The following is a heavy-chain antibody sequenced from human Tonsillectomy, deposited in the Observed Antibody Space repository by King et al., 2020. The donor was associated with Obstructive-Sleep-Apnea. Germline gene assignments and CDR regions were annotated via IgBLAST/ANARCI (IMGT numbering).Heavy chain of an antibody. CDR1: GGSISSYY. D-gene: IGHD3-22*01. V-gene: IGHV4-4*07. Sequence: QLQESGPGLVKPSETLSLTCTVSGGSISSYYWSWIRQPAGKGLEWIGRIYTSGSTNYNPSLKSRITMSVDTSRNQFSLKLRSVTAADTAVYYCARELVVAISNFFDYWGQGTLVTVSS. J-gene: IGHJ4*02. CDR2: IYTSGST. CDR3: ARELVVAISNFFDY.